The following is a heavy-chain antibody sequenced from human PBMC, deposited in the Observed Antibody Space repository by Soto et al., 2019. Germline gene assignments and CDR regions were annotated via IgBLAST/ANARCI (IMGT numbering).Heavy chain of an antibody. J-gene: IGHJ3*02. CDR1: GFTFSSYG. CDR2: ISYDGSNK. V-gene: IGHV3-30*18. D-gene: IGHD6-13*01. CDR3: AKVGYSSSWYYAFDI. Sequence: GGSLRLSCAASGFTFSSYGMHWVRQAPGKGLEWVAVISYDGSNKYYADSVKGRFTISRDNSKNTLYLQMNSLRAEDTAVYYCAKVGYSSSWYYAFDIWGQGTMVTVS.